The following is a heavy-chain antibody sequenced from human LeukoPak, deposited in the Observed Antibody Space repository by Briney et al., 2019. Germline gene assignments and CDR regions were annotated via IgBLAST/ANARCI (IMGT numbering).Heavy chain of an antibody. CDR1: AYSISSGYY. CDR2: ISDSGST. Sequence: PSETLSLTCTVSAYSISSGYYWGWIRQPPGKGLEWIGSISDSGSTYYKPSLRSPVTRSVDTSKNQFSLRLTSRTAADTAVYYYARAIVATPWVDYWGQGALVTVSP. D-gene: IGHD5-12*01. CDR3: ARAIVATPWVDY. V-gene: IGHV4-38-2*02. J-gene: IGHJ4*02.